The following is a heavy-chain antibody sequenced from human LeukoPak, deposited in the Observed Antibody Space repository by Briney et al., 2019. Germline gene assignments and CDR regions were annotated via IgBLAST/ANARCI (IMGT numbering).Heavy chain of an antibody. V-gene: IGHV3-7*01. Sequence: QPGGSLRLSCAASGFTFSSYWTSWVRQAPGKGLEWVANIKQDGSEKYYVDSVKGRFTISRDNAKNSLYLQMNSLRAEDTAVYYCVGGYSYGPRDYWGQGTLVTVSS. CDR2: IKQDGSEK. J-gene: IGHJ4*02. CDR3: VGGYSYGPRDY. D-gene: IGHD5-18*01. CDR1: GFTFSSYW.